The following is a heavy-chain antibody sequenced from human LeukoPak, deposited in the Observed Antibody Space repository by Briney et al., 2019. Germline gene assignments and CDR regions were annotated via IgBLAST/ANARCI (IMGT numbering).Heavy chain of an antibody. CDR3: ARALRLGWTGVDY. CDR2: TYYRSKWYN. CDR1: GDSVSSNSAA. J-gene: IGHJ4*02. Sequence: SQALSLTCAISGDSVSSNSAAWNWIRQSPSRGLEWLGRTYYRSKWYNDYAVSVKSRITINPDTSKNQFSLQLNSVAPEDTAVYYCARALRLGWTGVDYWGQGTLVTVSS. V-gene: IGHV6-1*01. D-gene: IGHD6-19*01.